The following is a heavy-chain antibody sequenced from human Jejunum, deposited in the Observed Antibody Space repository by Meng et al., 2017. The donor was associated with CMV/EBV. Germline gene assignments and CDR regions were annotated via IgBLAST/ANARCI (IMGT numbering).Heavy chain of an antibody. CDR1: GFSPSTSGEG. Sequence: QITLKESGPTLVKPPQTLTLPCSFSGFSPSTSGEGVGWIRQPPGKALEWLALIYRGDDKRYSPSLNSRLTIAKDTSKNEVVLTLTNMGPIDTGTYYCAHFVGGYYPSRPDYWGQGTLVTVSS. CDR3: AHFVGGYYPSRPDY. D-gene: IGHD1-26*01. V-gene: IGHV2-5*02. CDR2: IYRGDDK. J-gene: IGHJ4*02.